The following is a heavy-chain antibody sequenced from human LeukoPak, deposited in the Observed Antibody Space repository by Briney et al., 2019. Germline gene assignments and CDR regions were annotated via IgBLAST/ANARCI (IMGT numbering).Heavy chain of an antibody. V-gene: IGHV1-46*01. J-gene: IGHJ4*02. D-gene: IGHD2-21*02. CDR2: INPSGGST. CDR1: GYTFTSYY. Sequence: ASVKVSCKASGYTFTSYYMHWVRQAPGQGLEWMGIINPSGGSTSYARKFQGRVTMTRDMSTSTVYMELSSLRSEDTAVYYCARVVGNCGGDCYHFDYWGQGTLVTVSS. CDR3: ARVVGNCGGDCYHFDY.